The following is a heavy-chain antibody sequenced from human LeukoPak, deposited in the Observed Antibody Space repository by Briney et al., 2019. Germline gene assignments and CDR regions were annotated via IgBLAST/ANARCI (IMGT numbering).Heavy chain of an antibody. CDR1: GGSISSYY. CDR2: IYYSGST. V-gene: IGHV4-59*01. CDR3: AREVEQLVRGGWFDP. J-gene: IGHJ5*02. D-gene: IGHD6-13*01. Sequence: SETLPLTCTVSGGSISSYYRSWIRQPPGKGLEWIGYIYYSGSTNYNPSLKSRVTISVDTSKNQFSLKLSSVTAADTAVYYCAREVEQLVRGGWFDPWGQGTLVTVSS.